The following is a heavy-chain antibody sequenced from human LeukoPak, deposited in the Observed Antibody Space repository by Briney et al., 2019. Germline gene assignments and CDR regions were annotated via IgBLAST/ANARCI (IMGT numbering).Heavy chain of an antibody. V-gene: IGHV4-4*07. CDR1: GGSISSYY. CDR2: IYTSGST. D-gene: IGHD1-7*01. Sequence: SETLSLTCTVSGGSISSYYWSWIRQPAGKGLEWIGRIYTSGSTNYNPSLKSRVTMSVDTSKNQFSLKLSSVTAADTAVYYCARVLVRLELRELWFDPWGQGTLVTVSS. J-gene: IGHJ5*02. CDR3: ARVLVRLELRELWFDP.